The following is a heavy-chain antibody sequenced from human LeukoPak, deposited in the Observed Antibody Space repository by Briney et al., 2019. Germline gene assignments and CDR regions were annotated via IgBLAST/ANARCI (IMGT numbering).Heavy chain of an antibody. CDR3: ARGVIGAGGNDFDY. CDR2: VSSSGSI. J-gene: IGHJ4*02. V-gene: IGHV4-4*07. D-gene: IGHD6-13*01. CDR1: GDSISYFY. Sequence: RSETLSLTRMVSGDSISYFYWSWIRPAAWKGLEWVGRVSSSGSIDYNASLKIRVTMSVDTSKNQLSLKVISVTAADTAVYYCARGVIGAGGNDFDYWGQGTLVTVSS.